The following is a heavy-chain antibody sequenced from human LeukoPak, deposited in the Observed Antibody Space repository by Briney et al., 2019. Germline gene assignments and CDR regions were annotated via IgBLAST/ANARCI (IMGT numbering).Heavy chain of an antibody. CDR3: ARSNVDVSMTQIDY. CDR2: VSPYNGNT. Sequence: ASLKVSCKASGYTFTTYSITWVRQAPGQGLEWMGWVSPYNGNTNYAQKLQDRVTMTTATSTSTAYMELRSLISDDTAVYYCARSNVDVSMTQIDYWGQGTLVTVSS. D-gene: IGHD2/OR15-2a*01. J-gene: IGHJ4*02. CDR1: GYTFTTYS. V-gene: IGHV1-18*01.